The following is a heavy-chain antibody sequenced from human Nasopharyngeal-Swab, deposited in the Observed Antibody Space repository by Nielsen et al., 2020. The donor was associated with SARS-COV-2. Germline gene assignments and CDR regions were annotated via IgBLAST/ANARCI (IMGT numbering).Heavy chain of an antibody. Sequence: GESLKISCAASGFTFSSYEMNWVRQAPGKGLEWVSYISSSGSTIYYADSVKGRFTISGDNAKNSLYLQMNSLRAEDTAVYYCARGHGVWFGEPDNWFDPWGQGTLVTVSS. CDR1: GFTFSSYE. CDR2: ISSSGSTI. V-gene: IGHV3-48*03. J-gene: IGHJ5*02. D-gene: IGHD3-10*01. CDR3: ARGHGVWFGEPDNWFDP.